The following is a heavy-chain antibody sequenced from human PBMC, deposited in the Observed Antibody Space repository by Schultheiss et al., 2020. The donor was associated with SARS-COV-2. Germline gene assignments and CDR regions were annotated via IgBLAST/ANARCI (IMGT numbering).Heavy chain of an antibody. Sequence: SETLSLTCTVSGGSISSYYWSWIRQPPGKGLEWIGYIYYSGSTNYNPSLKSRVTISVDTSKNQFSLKLSSVTAADTAVYYCARGKQQLDLDYWGQGTLVTVSS. CDR2: IYYSGST. V-gene: IGHV4-59*01. J-gene: IGHJ4*02. CDR1: GGSISSYY. CDR3: ARGKQQLDLDY. D-gene: IGHD6-13*01.